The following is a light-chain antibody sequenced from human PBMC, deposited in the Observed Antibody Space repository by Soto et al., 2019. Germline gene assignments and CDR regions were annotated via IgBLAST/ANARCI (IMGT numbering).Light chain of an antibody. J-gene: IGKJ2*01. CDR2: DAS. CDR1: ESVSSS. Sequence: DIRMTQSPSTLSAVVGDRVTITCRASESVSSSVAWYQQKPEKAPKLLIYDASTLESGVPSRFSGSGFGTEFTLTINSLQPDDFGTYYCQQYESFSPYTFGRGTRLEIK. CDR3: QQYESFSPYT. V-gene: IGKV1-5*01.